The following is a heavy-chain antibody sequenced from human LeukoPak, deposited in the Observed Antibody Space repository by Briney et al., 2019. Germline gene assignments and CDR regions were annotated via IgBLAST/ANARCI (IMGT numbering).Heavy chain of an antibody. CDR1: GFTFSGSA. CDR2: IRSKANSYAT. CDR3: TPYSDSPSNWFDP. V-gene: IGHV3-73*01. Sequence: GGSLKLSCAASGFTFSGSAMHWGRQASGKGLEWVGRIRSKANSYATAYAASVKGRFTISRDDSKNTAYLQMNSLKTEDTAVYSCTPYSDSPSNWFDPWGQGPLVTVSS. D-gene: IGHD2-15*01. J-gene: IGHJ5*02.